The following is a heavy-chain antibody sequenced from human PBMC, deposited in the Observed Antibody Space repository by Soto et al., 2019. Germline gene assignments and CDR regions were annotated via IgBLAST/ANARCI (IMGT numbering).Heavy chain of an antibody. V-gene: IGHV3-21*01. D-gene: IGHD3-10*01. CDR3: ALTMVRGVIITYYFDY. Sequence: GGSLRLSCAASGFTFSSYSMNLVRPAPGKGLEWVSSFSSSSSYIYYADSVKGRFTISRDNANNSLYLQMNSLRAEDTAVYYCALTMVRGVIITYYFDYWGQGTLVTVSS. CDR1: GFTFSSYS. CDR2: FSSSSSYI. J-gene: IGHJ4*02.